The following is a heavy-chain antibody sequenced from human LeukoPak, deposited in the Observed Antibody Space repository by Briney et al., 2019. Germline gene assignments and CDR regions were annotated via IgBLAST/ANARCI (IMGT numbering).Heavy chain of an antibody. V-gene: IGHV1-18*01. CDR1: GYTFTSYG. D-gene: IGHD4-4*01. Sequence: RASVKVSCKASGYTFTSYGISWVRQAPGQGLEWMGWISAYNGNTNYAQKLQGRVTMTTDTSTSTAYMELRSLRSDDTVVYYCARVGGLARTPTTVTQNWFDPWGQGTLVTVSS. J-gene: IGHJ5*02. CDR3: ARVGGLARTPTTVTQNWFDP. CDR2: ISAYNGNT.